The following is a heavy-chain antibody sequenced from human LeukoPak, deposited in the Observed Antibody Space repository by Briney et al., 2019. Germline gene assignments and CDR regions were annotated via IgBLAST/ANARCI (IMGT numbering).Heavy chain of an antibody. J-gene: IGHJ3*02. Sequence: SETLSLTCTLPGSISSYYWSWIRQPPGKGLEWIGYIYTSGSTKSNPSLKSRVTISVDTSKNQFSLDLSSVTAADTAVYYCARQKCTSTSCLTKNAFDIWGQGTMVTVSS. D-gene: IGHD2-2*01. CDR1: GSISSYY. CDR2: IYTSGST. V-gene: IGHV4-4*09. CDR3: ARQKCTSTSCLTKNAFDI.